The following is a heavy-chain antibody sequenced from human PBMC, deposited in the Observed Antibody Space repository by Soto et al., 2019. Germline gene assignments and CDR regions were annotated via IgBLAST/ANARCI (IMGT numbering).Heavy chain of an antibody. V-gene: IGHV3-74*01. CDR2: INSDGSST. J-gene: IGHJ6*02. CDR3: ARGYYYYGMDV. CDR1: GFTFSSYW. Sequence: PGGSLRLSCAASGFTFSSYWMHWVRQAPGKGLVWVSRINSDGSSTSYADSVKGRFTISRDNAKNTLYLQMNSLRAEDTAVYYCARGYYYYGMDVWGQGTTVTVSS.